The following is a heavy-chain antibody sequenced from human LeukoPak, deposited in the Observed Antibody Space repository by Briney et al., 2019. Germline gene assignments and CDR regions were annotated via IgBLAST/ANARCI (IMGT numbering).Heavy chain of an antibody. J-gene: IGHJ6*03. Sequence: GGSLRLSCAASGFTFSSYAMHWVRQAPGKGLEYVSAISSNGGSTYYANSVKGRFTISRDNSKNTLYLQMNSLRAEDTAVYYCARDTWAYYMDVWGKGTTVTISS. CDR2: ISSNGGST. CDR3: ARDTWAYYMDV. D-gene: IGHD2/OR15-2a*01. V-gene: IGHV3-64*01. CDR1: GFTFSSYA.